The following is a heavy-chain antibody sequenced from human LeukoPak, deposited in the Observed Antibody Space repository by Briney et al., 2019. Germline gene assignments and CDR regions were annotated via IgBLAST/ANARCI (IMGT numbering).Heavy chain of an antibody. V-gene: IGHV3-30*02. D-gene: IGHD6-6*01. CDR2: IRYDGSNK. CDR3: AKDPLSSIAARFDY. J-gene: IGHJ4*02. CDR1: GFTFSSYG. Sequence: PGGSLRLSCAASGFTFSSYGMHWVRQAPGKGLEWVAFIRYDGSNKYYADSVKGRFTISRDNSKNTLYLQMNSLRAEDTAVYYCAKDPLSSIAARFDYRGQGTLVTVSS.